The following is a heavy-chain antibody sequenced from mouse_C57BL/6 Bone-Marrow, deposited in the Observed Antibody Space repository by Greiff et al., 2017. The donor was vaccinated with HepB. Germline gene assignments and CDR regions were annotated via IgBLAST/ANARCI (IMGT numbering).Heavy chain of an antibody. V-gene: IGHV1-82*01. J-gene: IGHJ1*03. Sequence: QVQLQQSGPELVKPGASVKISCKASGYAFSSSWMNWVKQRPGKGLEWIGRIYPGDGDTNYNGKFKGKATLTADKSSSTAYMQLSSLTSEDSAVYFCATRNYGYFDVWGTGTTVTVSS. CDR2: IYPGDGDT. CDR1: GYAFSSSW. CDR3: ATRNYGYFDV.